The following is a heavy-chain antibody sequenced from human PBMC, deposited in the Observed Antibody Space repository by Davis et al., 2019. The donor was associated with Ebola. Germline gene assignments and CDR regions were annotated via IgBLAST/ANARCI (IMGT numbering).Heavy chain of an antibody. V-gene: IGHV1-8*01. CDR3: ARDLSMGAPDAFDI. CDR2: MNPNSGNT. D-gene: IGHD1-26*01. CDR1: GYTFTSYD. J-gene: IGHJ3*02. Sequence: AASVKVSCKASGYTFTSYDINWVRQATGQGPEWMGWMNPNSGNTGYAQKFQGRVTMTRNTSISTAYMELSSLRSEDAAVYYCARDLSMGAPDAFDIWGQGTMVTVSS.